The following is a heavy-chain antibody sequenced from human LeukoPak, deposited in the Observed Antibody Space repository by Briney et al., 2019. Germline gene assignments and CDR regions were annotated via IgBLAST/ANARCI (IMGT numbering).Heavy chain of an antibody. J-gene: IGHJ3*02. CDR1: GGSISSGSYY. Sequence: SETLSLTCTVSGGSISSGSYYWSWIRQPAGKGLEWIGRIYTSGSTNYNPSLKSRVTISVDTSKNQFSLKLSSVTAADTAVYYCARASHYYDSSGYYVDAFDIWGQGQWSPSLQ. D-gene: IGHD3-22*01. CDR3: ARASHYYDSSGYYVDAFDI. CDR2: IYTSGST. V-gene: IGHV4-61*02.